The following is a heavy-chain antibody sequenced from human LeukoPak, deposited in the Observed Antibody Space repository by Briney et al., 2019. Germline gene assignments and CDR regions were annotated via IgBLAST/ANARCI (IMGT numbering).Heavy chain of an antibody. D-gene: IGHD3-16*01. CDR3: AKVPFDYVWGNYYFDY. CDR1: GFTFSSYA. J-gene: IGHJ4*02. Sequence: GGSLRLSCAASGFTFSSYAMSWVRQAPGKGLEWVSAISGSGGSTYYADSVKGRFTISRDNSKNTLHLQMNSLRAEDTAVYYCAKVPFDYVWGNYYFDYWGQGTLVTVSS. CDR2: ISGSGGST. V-gene: IGHV3-23*01.